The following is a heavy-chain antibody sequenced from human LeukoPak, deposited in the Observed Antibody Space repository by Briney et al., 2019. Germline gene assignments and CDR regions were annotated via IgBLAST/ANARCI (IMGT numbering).Heavy chain of an antibody. D-gene: IGHD7-27*01. CDR3: ARGPGRVNWEYYYYMDV. CDR1: GYTFTSYD. Sequence: ASVKVSCKASGYTFTSYDINWVRQATGQGLKWMGWMNPNSGNTGYAQKFQGRVTMTRNTSISTAYMELSSLRSEDTAVYYCARGPGRVNWEYYYYMDVWGKGTTVTISS. CDR2: MNPNSGNT. V-gene: IGHV1-8*01. J-gene: IGHJ6*03.